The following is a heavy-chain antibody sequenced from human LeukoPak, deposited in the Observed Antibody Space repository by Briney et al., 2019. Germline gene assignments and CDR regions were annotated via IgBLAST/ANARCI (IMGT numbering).Heavy chain of an antibody. CDR2: INHSGST. V-gene: IGHV4-34*01. D-gene: IGHD6-19*01. CDR1: GGSFSGYY. J-gene: IGHJ4*02. CDR3: ARSYSSGWLDY. Sequence: SETLSLTCTVYGGSFSGYYWSWIRQPPGKGLEWIGEINHSGSTSYNPSLKSRVTISVDTAKNQFSLKLSSVTAADTAVYYCARSYSSGWLDYWGQGTLVTVSS.